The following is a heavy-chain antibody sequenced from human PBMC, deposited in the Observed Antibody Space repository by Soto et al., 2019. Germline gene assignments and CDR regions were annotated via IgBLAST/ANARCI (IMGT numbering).Heavy chain of an antibody. Sequence: GGSLRLSCAASGFTFSSYAMHWVRQAPGKGLEWVAVISYDGSNKYYADSVKGRFTISRDNSKNTLYLQMNSLRAEDTAVYYCARLGDSSSSGYSYYYYGMDVWGQGTTVTVSS. CDR2: ISYDGSNK. J-gene: IGHJ6*02. V-gene: IGHV3-30-3*01. CDR1: GFTFSSYA. CDR3: ARLGDSSSSGYSYYYYGMDV. D-gene: IGHD6-6*01.